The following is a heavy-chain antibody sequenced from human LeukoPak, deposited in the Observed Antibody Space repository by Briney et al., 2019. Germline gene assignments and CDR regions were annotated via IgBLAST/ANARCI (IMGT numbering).Heavy chain of an antibody. V-gene: IGHV5-51*01. J-gene: IGHJ4*02. D-gene: IGHD3-3*01. CDR3: ASFEGRLLEWYPFDY. CDR1: GYSFTSYW. CDR2: IYPGDSDT. Sequence: GESLKISCKGSGYSFTSYWIGWVRQMPGKGLEWMGIIYPGDSDTRYSPSFQGQVTISADKSISTAYPQWSSLKASDTAMYYCASFEGRLLEWYPFDYWGQGTLVTVSS.